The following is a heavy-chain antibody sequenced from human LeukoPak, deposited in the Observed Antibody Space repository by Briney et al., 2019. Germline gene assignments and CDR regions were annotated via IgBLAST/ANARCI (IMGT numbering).Heavy chain of an antibody. V-gene: IGHV1-2*02. CDR2: INPITGGT. D-gene: IGHD4-17*01. J-gene: IGHJ4*02. CDR3: ARDSGDYVPFDY. Sequence: ASVKVSCKASGYSFTGYYMHWVRQAPGQGLEWMGWINPITGGTSYAQKLQGRVTMTRDTSISTAYMELSRLRCDDTAAYFCARDSGDYVPFDYWGQGTLVTVSP. CDR1: GYSFTGYY.